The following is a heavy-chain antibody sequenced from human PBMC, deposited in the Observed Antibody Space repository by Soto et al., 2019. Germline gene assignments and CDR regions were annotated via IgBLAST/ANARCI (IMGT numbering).Heavy chain of an antibody. J-gene: IGHJ2*01. Sequence: EVQLVESGGGLVQPGGSLRLSCAASGFTFSSYSMNWVRQAPGKGLEWVSYISSRSSTIYYADSVKGRFTISRDNAKNSLYLQMNRLRDEDTAVYYCARDQGAGWFGRYFDLWGRGTLVTVSS. V-gene: IGHV3-48*02. CDR1: GFTFSSYS. D-gene: IGHD3-10*01. CDR2: ISSRSSTI. CDR3: ARDQGAGWFGRYFDL.